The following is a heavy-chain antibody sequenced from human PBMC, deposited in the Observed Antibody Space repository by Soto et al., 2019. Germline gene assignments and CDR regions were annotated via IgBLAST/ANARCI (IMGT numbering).Heavy chain of an antibody. J-gene: IGHJ3*02. D-gene: IGHD2-8*01. CDR2: IWYHGGNE. Sequence: QVQLVESGGGVVQPGRSLRLSCAVSGFTFSDFGMHWVRQAPGKGLEWVALIWYHGGNEEYADSVKGRFSISRDNSKNTLYLQMDSLIAEDTAVYYCARRGCVKGVCYNSYDMWGQGTMVTVSS. V-gene: IGHV3-33*03. CDR3: ARRGCVKGVCYNSYDM. CDR1: GFTFSDFG.